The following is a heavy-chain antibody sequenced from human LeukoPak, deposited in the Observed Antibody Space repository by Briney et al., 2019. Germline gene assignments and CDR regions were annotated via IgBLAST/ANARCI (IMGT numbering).Heavy chain of an antibody. CDR3: ARDPYSGARRDAFDI. V-gene: IGHV3-21*01. Sequence: TGGSLRLSCAASGFTFSNYSMNWVRQAPGKGLEWVSSISSSSSYIYYADSVKGRFTISRDNAKNSLYLQMNSLRAEDTAVYYCARDPYSGARRDAFDIWGQGTMVTVSS. J-gene: IGHJ3*02. D-gene: IGHD1-26*01. CDR1: GFTFSNYS. CDR2: ISSSSSYI.